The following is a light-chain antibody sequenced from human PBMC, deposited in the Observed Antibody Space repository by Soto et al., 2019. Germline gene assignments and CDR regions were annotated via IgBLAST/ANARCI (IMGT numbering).Light chain of an antibody. CDR2: GAS. V-gene: IGKV3-20*01. CDR3: QQYGSSPRT. J-gene: IGKJ3*01. Sequence: EIVLTQSPGTLSLSPGERATLSCRASQSVSSSYLAWYQQKPDQAPRLLIYGASSRATGIPDRFSGSGSGTGFTLTISRLEPEDFAVYYCQQYGSSPRTFGPGTKVDIK. CDR1: QSVSSSY.